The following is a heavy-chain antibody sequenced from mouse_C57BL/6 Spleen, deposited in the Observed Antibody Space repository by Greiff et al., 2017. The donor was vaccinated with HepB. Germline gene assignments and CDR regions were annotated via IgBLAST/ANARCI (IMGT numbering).Heavy chain of an antibody. D-gene: IGHD1-1*01. CDR3: ARRSSRTTGVATGGMDY. V-gene: IGHV5-6*01. CDR1: GFTFSSYG. J-gene: IGHJ4*01. Sequence: EVQGVESGGDLVKPGGSLKLSCAASGFTFSSYGMSWVRQTPDQRLEWVATISSGGSYTYYPDSVKGRFTISRDNAKNTLYLQMSSLKSEDTAMYYCARRSSRTTGVATGGMDYWGQGTSVTVSS. CDR2: ISSGGSYT.